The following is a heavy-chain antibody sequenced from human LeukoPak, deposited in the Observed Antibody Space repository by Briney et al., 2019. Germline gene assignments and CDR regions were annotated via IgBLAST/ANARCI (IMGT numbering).Heavy chain of an antibody. D-gene: IGHD5-18*01. CDR1: GFNFRDHW. CDR3: ARGRGTQLWLLVDY. V-gene: IGHV3-30-3*01. CDR2: ISYDGSNK. Sequence: GGSLRLSCAVSGFNFRDHWMHWVRQAPGKGLEWVAIISYDGSNKYYADSVKGRFIISRDNSKNTLYLQMNSLRAEDTAVYYCARGRGTQLWLLVDYWGQGTLVTVSS. J-gene: IGHJ4*02.